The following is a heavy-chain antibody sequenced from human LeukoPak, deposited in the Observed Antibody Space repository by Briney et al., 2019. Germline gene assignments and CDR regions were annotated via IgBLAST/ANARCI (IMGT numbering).Heavy chain of an antibody. Sequence: SETLSLTCTVSGGSISSYYWSWIRQPPGKGLEWIGYIYYSGSTYYNPSLKSRVTISVDTSKNQFSLKLSSVTAADTAVYYCARASITMIPLGFDPWGQGTLVTVSS. CDR2: IYYSGST. J-gene: IGHJ5*02. V-gene: IGHV4-59*08. CDR1: GGSISSYY. CDR3: ARASITMIPLGFDP. D-gene: IGHD3-22*01.